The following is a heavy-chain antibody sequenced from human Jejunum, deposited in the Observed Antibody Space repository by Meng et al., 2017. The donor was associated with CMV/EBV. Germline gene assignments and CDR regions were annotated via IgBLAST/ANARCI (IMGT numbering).Heavy chain of an antibody. V-gene: IGHV4-59*01. CDR3: ARGWGTTSPWDY. Sequence: VSGASISGYYWPWIRQTPGKGLEWIGCVDYSGTTKYNPSLKGRFTISVDTSKSQFSLELRSVIATDTAVFYCARGWGTTSPWDYWGQGTLVTVSS. CDR1: GASISGYY. D-gene: IGHD3-16*01. J-gene: IGHJ4*02. CDR2: VDYSGTT.